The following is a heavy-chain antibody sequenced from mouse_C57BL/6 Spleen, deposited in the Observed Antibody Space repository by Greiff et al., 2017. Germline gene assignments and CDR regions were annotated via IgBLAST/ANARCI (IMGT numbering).Heavy chain of an antibody. CDR3: TRSSTVVATRYFDV. CDR1: GYTFTDYE. D-gene: IGHD1-1*01. V-gene: IGHV1-15*01. CDR2: IDPETGGT. J-gene: IGHJ1*03. Sequence: VKLVESGAELVRPGASVTLSCKASGYTFTDYEMHWVKQTPVHGLEWIGAIDPETGGTAYNQKFKGKAILTADKSSSTAYMELRSLTSEDSAVYYCTRSSTVVATRYFDVWGTGTTVTVSS.